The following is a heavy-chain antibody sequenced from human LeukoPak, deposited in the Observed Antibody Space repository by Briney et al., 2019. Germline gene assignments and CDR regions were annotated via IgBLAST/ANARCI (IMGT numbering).Heavy chain of an antibody. D-gene: IGHD5-12*01. CDR3: AREQSGWLFDY. CDR1: GFTVSSNY. CDR2: IYSGGST. Sequence: GGSLRLSCAASGFTVSSNYMSWVRQAPGKGLEWVSVIYSGGSTYYADSVKGRFTISRDNSKNTLYLQMNSLRAEDTAVYYCAREQSGWLFDYWGQGTLVTVSS. V-gene: IGHV3-66*01. J-gene: IGHJ4*02.